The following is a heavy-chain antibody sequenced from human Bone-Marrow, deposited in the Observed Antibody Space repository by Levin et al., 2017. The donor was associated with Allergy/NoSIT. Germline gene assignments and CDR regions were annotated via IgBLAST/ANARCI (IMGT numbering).Heavy chain of an antibody. J-gene: IGHJ4*02. CDR1: GFPFIDYA. Sequence: PGGSLRLSCAASGFPFIDYAMTWVRQAPGKGLEWVSTISGGGTKAYYADSVKGRFTISRDNSRNTVSLQMRSLRAEDTARYYCVTRDRGAWQFDYWGQGILVTVSS. D-gene: IGHD4/OR15-4a*01. V-gene: IGHV3-23*01. CDR3: VTRDRGAWQFDY. CDR2: ISGGGTKA.